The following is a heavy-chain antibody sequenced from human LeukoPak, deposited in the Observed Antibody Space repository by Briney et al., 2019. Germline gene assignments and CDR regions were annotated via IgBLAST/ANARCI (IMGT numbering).Heavy chain of an antibody. CDR3: ARDSPYGTAGY. D-gene: IGHD2-8*02. J-gene: IGHJ4*02. CDR1: GFTFSNYN. V-gene: IGHV3-21*01. CDR2: ISSSSSYI. Sequence: GGSLRLSCAASGFTFSNYNMNWVRQAPGKGLEWVSSISSSSSYIYYADSAKGRFTISRDNTKNSLYLQMNSLRAEDTAVYYCARDSPYGTAGYWGQGTLVTVSS.